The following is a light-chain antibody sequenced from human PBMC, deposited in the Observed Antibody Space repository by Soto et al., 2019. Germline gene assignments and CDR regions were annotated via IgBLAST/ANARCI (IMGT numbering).Light chain of an antibody. V-gene: IGKV3-11*01. J-gene: IGKJ4*01. CDR2: AAS. CDR1: QSVSSY. CDR3: QQYGSSPLT. Sequence: EIVLTQSPATLSLSPGERATLSCRASQSVSSYLAWYQQKPGQAPRLLIYAASNRATDIPARFSGSGSGTDFTLTISSLEPEDFAVYYCQQYGSSPLTFGGGTKVEIK.